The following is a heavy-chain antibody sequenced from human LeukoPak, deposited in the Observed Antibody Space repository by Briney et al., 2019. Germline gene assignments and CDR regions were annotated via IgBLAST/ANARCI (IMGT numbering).Heavy chain of an antibody. CDR3: ARVYSSGWYYFDY. D-gene: IGHD6-19*01. CDR1: GFTFSSYV. Sequence: GGSLRLSCAASGFTFSSYVMHWVRQAPGKGLEWVAVIWYDGSNKYYADSVKGRFTISRDNSKNTLYLQMNSLRAEDTAVYYCARVYSSGWYYFDYWGQGTLVTVSS. CDR2: IWYDGSNK. V-gene: IGHV3-33*01. J-gene: IGHJ4*02.